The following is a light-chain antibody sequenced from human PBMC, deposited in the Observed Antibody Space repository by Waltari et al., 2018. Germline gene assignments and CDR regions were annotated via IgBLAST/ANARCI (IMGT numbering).Light chain of an antibody. J-gene: IGKJ5*01. CDR1: QGISSA. CDR2: DAS. V-gene: IGKV1-13*02. CDR3: QQFNIYPPIT. Sequence: AIQLTQSPSSLSASVGDRVTITCRASQGISSALAWYQQTPGKAPKLLIYDASSLESGVPSRFSGSGSGTGFTLTISSLQPEDFATYYCQQFNIYPPITFGQGTRLEIK.